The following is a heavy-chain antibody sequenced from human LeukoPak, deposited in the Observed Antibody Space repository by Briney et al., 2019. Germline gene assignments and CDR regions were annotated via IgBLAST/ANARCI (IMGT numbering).Heavy chain of an antibody. CDR3: ARGLDAVVPAAIVSWFDP. CDR1: GGSFSGYY. V-gene: IGHV4-34*01. D-gene: IGHD2-2*01. J-gene: IGHJ5*02. CDR2: INHSGST. Sequence: SETLSLTCAVYGGSFSGYYWSWIRQPPGKGLEWIGEINHSGSTNYNPSLKSRVTISVDTSKNQFSLKLSSVTAADTAVYYCARGLDAVVPAAIVSWFDPWGQGTLVTVSS.